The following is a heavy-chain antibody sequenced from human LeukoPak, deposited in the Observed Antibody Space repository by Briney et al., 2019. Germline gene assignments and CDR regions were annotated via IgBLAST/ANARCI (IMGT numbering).Heavy chain of an antibody. Sequence: GGSLRLSCAASGFTFSSYSMNWVRQAPGKGLEWVSSISSSSSYIYYADSVKGRFTISRDNSKNTLYLQMNSLRAEDTAVYYCAKGWELLDYYYYMDVWGKGTTVTVSS. CDR1: GFTFSSYS. V-gene: IGHV3-21*04. CDR2: ISSSSSYI. CDR3: AKGWELLDYYYYMDV. J-gene: IGHJ6*03. D-gene: IGHD1-26*01.